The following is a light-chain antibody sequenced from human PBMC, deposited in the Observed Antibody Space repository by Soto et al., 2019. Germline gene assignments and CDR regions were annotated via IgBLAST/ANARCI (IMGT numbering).Light chain of an antibody. V-gene: IGLV1-40*01. CDR3: QSYDSSLSGCKV. CDR2: GNS. J-gene: IGLJ1*01. Sequence: QLVLTQPPSVSGAPGQRVTISCTGSSSNIGAGYDVHWYQQLPGTAPKLLIYGNSNRPSGVPDRFSGSKSGTSASLAITGLQAEDEADYYCQSYDSSLSGCKVFGTGTKLTVL. CDR1: SSNIGAGYD.